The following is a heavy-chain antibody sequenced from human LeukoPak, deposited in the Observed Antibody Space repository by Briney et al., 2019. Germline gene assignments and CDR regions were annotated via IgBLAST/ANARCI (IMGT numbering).Heavy chain of an antibody. J-gene: IGHJ4*02. CDR1: GYILSELS. CDR2: FNHEDGET. D-gene: IGHD6-25*01. V-gene: IGHV1-24*01. CDR3: ATGINQRLLFDY. Sequence: ASVKVSCKVSGYILSELSVHWVRQAPGHGVEWMGGFNHEDGETSYAQKLVGRVTKTEDTYTDTAYMELSSLRSEDTAVYYWATGINQRLLFDYWGQGTLVTVSS.